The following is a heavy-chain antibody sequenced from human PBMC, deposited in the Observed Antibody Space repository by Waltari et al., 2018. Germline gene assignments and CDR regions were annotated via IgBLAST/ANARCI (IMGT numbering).Heavy chain of an antibody. Sequence: QLQLQESGPGLVKPSETLSLTCTVSGGSISSSSYYWGWIRQHPGKGLEWIGSIYYSGSTSYNPSLKSRVTISVDTSKNQFSLKLSSVTAADTAVYYCARAVKGKYYYYYMDVWGKGTTVTVSS. CDR3: ARAVKGKYYYYYMDV. V-gene: IGHV4-39*01. D-gene: IGHD4-4*01. J-gene: IGHJ6*03. CDR1: GGSISSSSYY. CDR2: IYYSGST.